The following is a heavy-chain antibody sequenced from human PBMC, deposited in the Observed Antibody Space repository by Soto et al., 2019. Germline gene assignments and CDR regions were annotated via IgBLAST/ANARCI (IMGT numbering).Heavy chain of an antibody. V-gene: IGHV3-23*01. J-gene: IGHJ4*02. CDR2: LSGSGDST. CDR3: AKGAVRGIIITYFDY. CDR1: GFTFSNYA. Sequence: GGSLRLSCAASGFTFSNYAMSWVRQAPGKGLEWVSSLSGSGDSTYYADSVKGRFTISRDNSKNTLYLQMNSLRAEDTAVFYCAKGAVRGIIITYFDYWGQGTLVTVSS. D-gene: IGHD3-10*01.